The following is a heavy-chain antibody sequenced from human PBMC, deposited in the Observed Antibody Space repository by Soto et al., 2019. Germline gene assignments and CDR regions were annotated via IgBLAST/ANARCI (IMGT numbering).Heavy chain of an antibody. V-gene: IGHV4-31*03. D-gene: IGHD3-9*01. J-gene: IGHJ6*02. CDR2: IYYSGST. Sequence: QVQLQESGPGLVKPSQTLSLTCTVSGGSISSGGYYWSLIRQHPGKGLEWIGYIYYSGSTYCNPSLKSRVTISVDTSKNQFSMKLSSVTAADTAVYYCARDQAYYDILTGYGGMDVWGQGTTVTVSS. CDR1: GGSISSGGYY. CDR3: ARDQAYYDILTGYGGMDV.